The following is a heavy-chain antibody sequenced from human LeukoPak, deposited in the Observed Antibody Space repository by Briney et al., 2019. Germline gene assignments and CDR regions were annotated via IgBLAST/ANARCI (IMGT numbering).Heavy chain of an antibody. CDR3: ARAPAGDYFDY. D-gene: IGHD3-10*01. V-gene: IGHV3-30-3*01. CDR1: GFTFSSYA. J-gene: IGHJ4*02. Sequence: PGGSLRLSCAASGFTFSSYAMHWVRQAPGKGLEWVAVISYDGSNKYYADSVKGRFTISRDNSKNTLYLQMNSLRAEDTAVYYCARAPAGDYFDYWGQGTLVTVSS. CDR2: ISYDGSNK.